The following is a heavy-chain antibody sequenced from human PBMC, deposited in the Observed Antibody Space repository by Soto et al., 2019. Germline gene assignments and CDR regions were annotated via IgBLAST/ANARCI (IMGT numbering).Heavy chain of an antibody. Sequence: GGSLRLSCAASWFTFTRYSMNWARQAPGKGLEWVSSISSTTNYIYYGDSMKGRFTISRDNAKNSLYLEMNSLRAEDTAVYYCARESEDLTSNFDYWGQGTLVTVSS. V-gene: IGHV3-21*06. CDR2: ISSTTNYI. CDR1: WFTFTRYS. J-gene: IGHJ4*02. CDR3: ARESEDLTSNFDY.